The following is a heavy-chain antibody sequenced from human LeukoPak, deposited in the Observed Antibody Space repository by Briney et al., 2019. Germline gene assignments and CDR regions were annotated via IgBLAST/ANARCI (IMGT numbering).Heavy chain of an antibody. CDR2: IKQDGSEK. J-gene: IGHJ4*02. Sequence: GGSLRLSCAASGFTFSSYWMSWVRQAPGKGLEWVANIKQDGSEKYYVDSVKGRFTISRDNAKNSLYLQMNSLRAEDTAVYYCARDKIVTTRGAEDYWGQGTLVTVSS. CDR1: GFTFSSYW. CDR3: ARDKIVTTRGAEDY. V-gene: IGHV3-7*01. D-gene: IGHD5-12*01.